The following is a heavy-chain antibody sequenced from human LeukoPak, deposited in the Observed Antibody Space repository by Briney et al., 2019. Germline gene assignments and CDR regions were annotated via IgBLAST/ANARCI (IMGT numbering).Heavy chain of an antibody. CDR3: ARSGPSGRYLEGIDY. V-gene: IGHV1-8*03. J-gene: IGHJ4*02. CDR2: MNPNSGNT. D-gene: IGHD3-10*01. CDR1: GYTFTSYD. Sequence: ASVKVSCKASGYTFTSYDINWARQATGQGLEWMGWMNPNSGNTGYAQKFQGRVTITRNTSISTAYMELSSLRSEDTAVYYCARSGPSGRYLEGIDYWGQGTLVTVSS.